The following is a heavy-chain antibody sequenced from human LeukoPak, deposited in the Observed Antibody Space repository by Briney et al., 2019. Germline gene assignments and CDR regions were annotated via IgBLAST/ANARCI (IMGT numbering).Heavy chain of an antibody. D-gene: IGHD1-26*01. V-gene: IGHV3-21*01. Sequence: GGSLRLSCAASGFTFSSYSMNWVRQAPGKGLEWVSSISSSSSYIYYADSVKGRFTISRDNAKNSLYLQMNSLRAEDTAVYYCARTRWELLGAVDIWGQGTMVTVSS. CDR1: GFTFSSYS. CDR3: ARTRWELLGAVDI. CDR2: ISSSSSYI. J-gene: IGHJ3*02.